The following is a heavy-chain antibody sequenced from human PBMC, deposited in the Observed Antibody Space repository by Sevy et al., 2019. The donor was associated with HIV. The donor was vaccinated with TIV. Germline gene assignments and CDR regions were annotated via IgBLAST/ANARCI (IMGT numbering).Heavy chain of an antibody. CDR2: INEDGTEK. CDR1: GFTFSTYW. D-gene: IGHD2-2*01. CDR3: ARDNATVSRRGLRYYYYGTDF. J-gene: IGHJ6*02. Sequence: VGSLRLSCAASGFTFSTYWMSWFRQAPGKELEWVANINEDGTEKFYVDSVKGRFTMSRDNAKNSLYLQMNSLRAEGAALYYCARDNATVSRRGLRYYYYGTDFWGQWTTVTVSS. V-gene: IGHV3-7*01.